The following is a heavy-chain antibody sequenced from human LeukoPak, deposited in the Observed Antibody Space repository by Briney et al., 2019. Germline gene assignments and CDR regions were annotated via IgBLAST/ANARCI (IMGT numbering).Heavy chain of an antibody. CDR3: ARQVEGYNLNH. J-gene: IGHJ4*02. CDR2: IYYSGST. CDR1: GGSISSSSYY. Sequence: SETLSLTCTVSGGSISSSSYYWGWIRQPPGKGLEWIGSIYYSGSTYYSPSLKSRVTISVDTSKNQFSLKLSSVTAADTAVYYCARQVEGYNLNHWGQGTLVTVSS. D-gene: IGHD5-24*01. V-gene: IGHV4-39*01.